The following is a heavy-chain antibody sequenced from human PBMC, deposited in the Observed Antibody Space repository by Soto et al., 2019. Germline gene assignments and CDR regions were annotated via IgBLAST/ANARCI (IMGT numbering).Heavy chain of an antibody. CDR3: TRDRSGATFQY. Sequence: QVQLAQSGAEVREPGASVKVSCKTSGATFSGNFVHWVRQAPGQGLEWMGLINPDNGDTNYAQNFQDRVTMTRNKSISTAYMDLSRLRSDDTAVYFCTRDRSGATFQYWGQGTLVTVSS. V-gene: IGHV1-2*02. D-gene: IGHD1-26*01. CDR1: GATFSGNF. J-gene: IGHJ4*02. CDR2: INPDNGDT.